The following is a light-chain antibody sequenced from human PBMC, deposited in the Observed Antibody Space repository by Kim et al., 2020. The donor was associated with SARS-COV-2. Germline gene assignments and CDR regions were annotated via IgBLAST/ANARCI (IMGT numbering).Light chain of an antibody. J-gene: IGLJ1*01. CDR3: QVWDTDTDDYV. CDR1: NIGGHS. Sequence: SYELTQPPSLSVAPGQTARITCGGNNIGGHSVHWYQQKPGQAPVLVIYYDSDRPSGIPERLSVSKAATTATLPISRVEAGDEADYYCQVWDTDTDDYVFG. CDR2: YDS. V-gene: IGLV3-21*01.